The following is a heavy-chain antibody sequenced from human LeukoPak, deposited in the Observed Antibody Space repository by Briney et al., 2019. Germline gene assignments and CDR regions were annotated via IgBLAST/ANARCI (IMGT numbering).Heavy chain of an antibody. CDR2: ISPIGGST. CDR1: GFTFSSYA. Sequence: GGSLRLSCAASGFTFSSYAMSWVRQPPGKGLEWVSTISPIGGSTYYADSVKGRFTISRDNAKKSLYLQMNSLRAEDTALYYCARDRVARDGQFDYWGQGTLVTVSS. CDR3: ARDRVARDGQFDY. V-gene: IGHV3-23*01. J-gene: IGHJ4*02. D-gene: IGHD5-24*01.